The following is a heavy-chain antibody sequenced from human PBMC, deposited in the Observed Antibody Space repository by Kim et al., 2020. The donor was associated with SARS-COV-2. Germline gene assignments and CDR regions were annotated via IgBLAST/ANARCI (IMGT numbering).Heavy chain of an antibody. CDR2: ISYDENNK. CDR3: ARDAVATFYDYTWGSYRPPSEGRMDG. D-gene: IGHD3-16*02. Sequence: GGSLRLSCAASGFTFSYYSMHWVRQPPGKGLEWVALISYDENNKYYTDSVKGRFTISRDNSKNMLYLQMSSLTAADTAVYYCARDAVATFYDYTWGSYRPPSEGRMDGRGQGTTVTVSS. J-gene: IGHJ6*02. CDR1: GFTFSYYS. V-gene: IGHV3-30*04.